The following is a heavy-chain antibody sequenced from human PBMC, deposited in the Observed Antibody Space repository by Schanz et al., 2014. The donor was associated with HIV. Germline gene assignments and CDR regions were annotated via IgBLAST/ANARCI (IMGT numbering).Heavy chain of an antibody. CDR3: AREKTTLNWFDP. Sequence: QVQLVQSGAEVKKPGASVRVSCKTSGYIFTSNVISWVRQAPGQGLEWMGWISPSNGNTSYAQKFQGRVTMTTDTTTSTAYMDLRSLRSDDTAVYYCAREKTTLNWFDPWGQGTLVTVSS. J-gene: IGHJ5*02. V-gene: IGHV1-18*01. CDR2: ISPSNGNT. CDR1: GYIFTSNV.